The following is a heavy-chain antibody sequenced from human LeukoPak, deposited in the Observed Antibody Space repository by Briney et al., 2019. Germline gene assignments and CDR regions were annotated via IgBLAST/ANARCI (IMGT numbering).Heavy chain of an antibody. V-gene: IGHV4-31*03. J-gene: IGHJ3*02. D-gene: IGHD5-18*01. CDR3: ARVQSEYTHGFAFDI. CDR2: IYYSGST. CDR1: GGSISSGGYY. Sequence: SQTLSLTYTVSGGSISSGGYYWSWIRQHPGKGLEWIGYIYYSGSTNYNPSLKSRVTTSVDTSKNQFSLKLTSVTAADTAVYYCARVQSEYTHGFAFDIWGQGTMVTVSS.